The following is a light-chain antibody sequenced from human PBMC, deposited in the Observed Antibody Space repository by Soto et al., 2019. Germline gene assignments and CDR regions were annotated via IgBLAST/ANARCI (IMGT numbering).Light chain of an antibody. J-gene: IGLJ1*01. CDR3: CSYAGSGTPNYV. V-gene: IGLV2-23*02. CDR1: SSDVGNYNL. Sequence: QSALTQPASVSGSPGQSITISCTGTSSDVGNYNLVSWYQQHPGKAPKLLIYEVTKRPSGVSSRFSGSKSGNTASLTISGLQAEDEADYYCCSYAGSGTPNYVFGTGTKLTVL. CDR2: EVT.